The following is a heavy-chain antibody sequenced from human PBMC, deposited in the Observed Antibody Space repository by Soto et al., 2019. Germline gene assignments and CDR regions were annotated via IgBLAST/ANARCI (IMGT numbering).Heavy chain of an antibody. D-gene: IGHD7-27*01. Sequence: SETLSLTCTVSGGTISSYYWSWIRQPPGKGLEWIGYIYYSGTTNYNPSLKSRVTISVDTSKNQFSLKLSSVTAADTAVYYCARVWGYAFDFWGQGTMVTVSS. CDR1: GGTISSYY. CDR2: IYYSGTT. CDR3: ARVWGYAFDF. J-gene: IGHJ3*01. V-gene: IGHV4-59*08.